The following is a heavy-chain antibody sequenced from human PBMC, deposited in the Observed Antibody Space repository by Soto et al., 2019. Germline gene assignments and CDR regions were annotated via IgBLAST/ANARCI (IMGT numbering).Heavy chain of an antibody. CDR1: GFTLSNAW. CDR2: IKSKTEGGTT. CDR3: TTTYYYGSGSSNFYF. D-gene: IGHD3-10*01. V-gene: IGHV3-15*01. Sequence: GGSLRLSCAASGFTLSNAWMSWVRKAPGKGLEGVGRIKSKTEGGTTDYAEPVKGRFNISRDDSKNTLYLQMNSLKTEDTAVYYCTTTYYYGSGSSNFYFWGQGTLVTVSS. J-gene: IGHJ4*02.